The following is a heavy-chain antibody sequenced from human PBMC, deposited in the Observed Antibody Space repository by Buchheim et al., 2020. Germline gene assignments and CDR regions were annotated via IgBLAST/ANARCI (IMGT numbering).Heavy chain of an antibody. V-gene: IGHV1-2*02. Sequence: QVQLVQSGAEVKKPGSSVKVSCKASGGTFSSYAISWVRQAPGQGLEWMGWINPNSGGPNYAQKFQGRVTMTRDMSISTAYMELSRLRSDDTAVYYCARGITTRYYYYGMDVWGQGTT. CDR1: GGTFSSYA. J-gene: IGHJ6*02. D-gene: IGHD4-11*01. CDR3: ARGITTRYYYYGMDV. CDR2: INPNSGGP.